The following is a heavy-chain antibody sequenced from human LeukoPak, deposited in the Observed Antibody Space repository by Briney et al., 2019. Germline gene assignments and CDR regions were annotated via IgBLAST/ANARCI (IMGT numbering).Heavy chain of an antibody. J-gene: IGHJ4*02. V-gene: IGHV4-34*01. CDR3: ASPRYCSSTRCYAFDY. D-gene: IGHD2-2*01. CDR2: INHSGST. Sequence: SETLSLTCAVYGGSFSGYYWSWIRQPPGKGLEWIGEINHSGSTNYNPSLMSRVTISVDTSKNQFSLKLSSVTAADTAVYYCASPRYCSSTRCYAFDYWGQGTLVTVSS. CDR1: GGSFSGYY.